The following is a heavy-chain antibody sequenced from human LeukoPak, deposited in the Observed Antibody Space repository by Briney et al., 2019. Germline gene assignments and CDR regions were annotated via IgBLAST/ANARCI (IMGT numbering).Heavy chain of an antibody. J-gene: IGHJ4*02. D-gene: IGHD5-12*01. CDR2: ISYAGSNI. CDR1: GFTFSTYG. CDR3: AKRGALYSGYDFSHMDY. Sequence: GGSLRLSCAASGFTFSTYGMHWVRQAPGKGLEWVAVISYAGSNIYYADSVKGRFTISRDNSKNTLYLQMNSLRAEDTAVYYCAKRGALYSGYDFSHMDYWGQGTLVTVSS. V-gene: IGHV3-30*18.